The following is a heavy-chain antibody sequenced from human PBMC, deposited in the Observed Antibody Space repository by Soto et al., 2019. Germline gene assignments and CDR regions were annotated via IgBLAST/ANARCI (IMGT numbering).Heavy chain of an antibody. CDR1: GYTFTSYA. CDR3: AKGSSWSPLVVGY. Sequence: QVQLVQSGAEVKKPGASVKVSCKASGYTFTSYAMHWVRQAPGQRLEWMGWINAGNGNTKYSQKIQGRVTITRDTSASTAYMELSSLRSEDTAVYYCAKGSSWSPLVVGYWGQGTLVTVSS. V-gene: IGHV1-3*01. J-gene: IGHJ4*02. CDR2: INAGNGNT. D-gene: IGHD6-13*01.